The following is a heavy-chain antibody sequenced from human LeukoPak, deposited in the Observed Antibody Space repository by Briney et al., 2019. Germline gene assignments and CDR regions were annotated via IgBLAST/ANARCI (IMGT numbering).Heavy chain of an antibody. J-gene: IGHJ6*03. CDR1: GFTFSNYG. V-gene: IGHV3-30*02. CDR2: IQYDGSNK. D-gene: IGHD4-17*01. CDR3: AKDSGDHTYYYYFYMDV. Sequence: GGSLRLSCAASGFTFSNYGMHWVRQAPGKGLEWVAFIQYDGSNKYYADSVKGRFTISRDNSKNTLYLQMNSLRPEDTAVYYCAKDSGDHTYYYYFYMDVWGKGTTVTISS.